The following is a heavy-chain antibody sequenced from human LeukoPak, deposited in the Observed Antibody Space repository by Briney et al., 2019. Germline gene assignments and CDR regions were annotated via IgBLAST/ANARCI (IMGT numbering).Heavy chain of an antibody. CDR1: GYTFSDFG. J-gene: IGHJ3*02. CDR2: IGAYNDNT. Sequence: ASVKVSCKASGYTFSDFGITWVRQAPGQGVEWMGWIGAYNDNTNYPQKFQGRVTLTTDTSTSTAYMELRSLTSDDTALYYCARDLRPLLHAFDIWGQGTMVTVSS. V-gene: IGHV1-18*01. CDR3: ARDLRPLLHAFDI.